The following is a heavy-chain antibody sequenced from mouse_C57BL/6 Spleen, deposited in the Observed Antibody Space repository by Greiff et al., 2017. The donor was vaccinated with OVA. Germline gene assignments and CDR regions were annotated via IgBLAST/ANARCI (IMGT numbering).Heavy chain of an antibody. V-gene: IGHV5-16*01. CDR1: GFTFSDYY. Sequence: ESEGGLVQPGSSMKLSCTASGFTFSDYYMAWVRQVPEKGLEWVANINYDGSSTYYLDSLKSRFIISRDNAKNILYLQMSSLKSEDTATYYCAREDLYYFDYWGQGTTLTVSS. CDR2: INYDGSST. J-gene: IGHJ2*01. CDR3: AREDLYYFDY.